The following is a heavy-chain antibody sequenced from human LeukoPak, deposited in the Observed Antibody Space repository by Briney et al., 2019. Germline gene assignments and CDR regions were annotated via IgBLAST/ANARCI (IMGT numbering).Heavy chain of an antibody. CDR1: GGSIETYC. D-gene: IGHD3-10*01. CDR3: ARDRSFAYYYGSGSPREYYYYGMDV. V-gene: IGHV4-59*01. CDR2: IYYSGST. Sequence: SETLSLTCTVSGGSIETYCWSWIRQPPGKALEWIGYIYYSGSTNYNPSLKSRVTISVDTSKNQFSLKLSSVTAADTAVYYCARDRSFAYYYGSGSPREYYYYGMDVWGQGTTVTVSS. J-gene: IGHJ6*02.